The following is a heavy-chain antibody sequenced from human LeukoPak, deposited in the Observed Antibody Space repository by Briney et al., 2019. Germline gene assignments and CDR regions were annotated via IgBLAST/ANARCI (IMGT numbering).Heavy chain of an antibody. Sequence: PGGSLRLSCTASGFSFSSYWMSWVRQAPGKGLEWVANIKQDGSEEYYVDSVKGRFTISRDNAKNSLYLQMNSLRAEDTAVYYCARDPHGSGEMFDYWGQGTLVTVSS. D-gene: IGHD3-10*01. J-gene: IGHJ4*02. V-gene: IGHV3-7*04. CDR1: GFSFSSYW. CDR3: ARDPHGSGEMFDY. CDR2: IKQDGSEE.